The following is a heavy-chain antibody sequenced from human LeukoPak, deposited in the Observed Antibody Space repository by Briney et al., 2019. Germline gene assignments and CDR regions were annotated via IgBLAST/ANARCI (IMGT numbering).Heavy chain of an antibody. D-gene: IGHD2-2*01. CDR2: IIPIFGTA. V-gene: IGHV1-69*13. CDR1: GGTFSSYA. CDR3: ARCSVVPAAYDY. Sequence: ASVKVSCKAFGGTFSSYAISWVRQAPGQGLEWMGGIIPIFGTANYAQKFQVRVTITADESTSTAYMELSSLRSEDTAVYYCARCSVVPAAYDYWGQGTLVTVSS. J-gene: IGHJ4*02.